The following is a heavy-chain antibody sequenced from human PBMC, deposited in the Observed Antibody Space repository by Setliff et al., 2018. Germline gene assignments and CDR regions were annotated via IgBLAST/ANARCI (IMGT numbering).Heavy chain of an antibody. V-gene: IGHV4-59*11. J-gene: IGHJ4*02. CDR2: IYYSGST. Sequence: LSLTCTVSGGSIRSHYCSWIRQPPGKRLEWIGYIYYSGSTNYNPSLKSRVTISVDTSKNQFSLKLSSVTAADTAVYYCARSIRGGYAMDYWGQGTPVTVSS. CDR3: ARSIRGGYAMDY. CDR1: GGSIRSHY. D-gene: IGHD5-18*01.